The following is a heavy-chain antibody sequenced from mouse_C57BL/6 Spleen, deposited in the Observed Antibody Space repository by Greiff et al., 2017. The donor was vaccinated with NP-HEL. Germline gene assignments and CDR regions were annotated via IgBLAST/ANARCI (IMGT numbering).Heavy chain of an antibody. CDR1: GYTFTDYY. V-gene: IGHV1-76*01. CDR2: IYPGSGNT. D-gene: IGHD2-4*01. CDR3: ARSGYDYDGGWAWFAY. J-gene: IGHJ3*01. Sequence: QVHVKQSGAELVRPGASVKLSCKASGYTFTDYYINWVKQRPGQGLEWIARIYPGSGNTYYNEKFKGKATLTAEKSSSTAYMQLSSLTSEDSTVYFGARSGYDYDGGWAWFAYWGQGTLVTVSA.